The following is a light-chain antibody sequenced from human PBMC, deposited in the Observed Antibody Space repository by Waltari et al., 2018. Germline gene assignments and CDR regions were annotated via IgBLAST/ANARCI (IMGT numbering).Light chain of an antibody. J-gene: IGLJ1*01. CDR1: TANIGKNY. CDR3: AAWDDRLSGYV. V-gene: IGLV1-47*01. CDR2: WNN. Sequence: QSVLTQPPSASGAPGQRVTISCSGSTANIGKNYLYWFPYRPGAAPKLLIYWNNQRPSGVPDRFSGSKSGTSGSLAISGLRSEDEAEYFCAAWDDRLSGYVFAAGTKVTVL.